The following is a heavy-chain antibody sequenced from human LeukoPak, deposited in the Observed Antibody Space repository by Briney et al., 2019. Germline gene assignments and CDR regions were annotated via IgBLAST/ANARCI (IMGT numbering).Heavy chain of an antibody. D-gene: IGHD3-22*01. V-gene: IGHV4-38-2*02. CDR3: ARVNYYDSSGSKAYEDY. Sequence: SETLSLTCTVSGYSISSGYYWGWIRQPPGKGLEWIGSTYHSGSTYYNPSLKSRVTISVDTSKNQFSLKLSSVTAADTAVYYCARVNYYDSSGSKAYEDYWGQGTLVAVSS. CDR1: GYSISSGYY. CDR2: TYHSGST. J-gene: IGHJ4*02.